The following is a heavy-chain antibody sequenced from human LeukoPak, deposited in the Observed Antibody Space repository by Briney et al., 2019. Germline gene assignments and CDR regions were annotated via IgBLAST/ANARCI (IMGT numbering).Heavy chain of an antibody. CDR1: GFTFSSYW. Sequence: GGSLRLSCAASGFTFSSYWMHWVRQAPGKGLVWVSSISSSSSYIYYADSVKGRFTISRDNAKNSLYLQMNSLRAEDTAVYYCARVQSEITMVRGVIKYYYYGMDVWGKGTTVTVSS. J-gene: IGHJ6*04. V-gene: IGHV3-21*01. D-gene: IGHD3-10*01. CDR3: ARVQSEITMVRGVIKYYYYGMDV. CDR2: ISSSSSYI.